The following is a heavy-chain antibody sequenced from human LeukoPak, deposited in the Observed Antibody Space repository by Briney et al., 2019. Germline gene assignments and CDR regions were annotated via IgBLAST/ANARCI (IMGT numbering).Heavy chain of an antibody. CDR3: ARGLWVVVNTGWYFDL. CDR2: MNPDSGDS. D-gene: IGHD3-22*01. J-gene: IGHJ2*01. CDR1: GYTFTGYY. V-gene: IGHV1-8*02. Sequence: ASVKVSCKASGYTFTGYYMHWVRQAPGQGLEWMGWMNPDSGDSGYAQKFQGRVSMTRETSITTAYMELSSLRSEDTAVYYCARGLWVVVNTGWYFDLWGRGTLVTVSS.